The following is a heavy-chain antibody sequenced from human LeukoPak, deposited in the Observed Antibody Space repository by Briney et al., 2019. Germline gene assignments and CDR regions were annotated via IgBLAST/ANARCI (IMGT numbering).Heavy chain of an antibody. V-gene: IGHV3-23*01. D-gene: IGHD3-3*01. Sequence: PGGSLRLSCAASGFTFGSYAMSWVRQAPGKGLEWVSAISGSGGSTYYADSVKGRFTISRDNSKNTLYLQMNSLRAEDTAVYYCAKDNRWGGFWSGSLIDYWGQGTLVTVSS. CDR2: ISGSGGST. CDR1: GFTFGSYA. J-gene: IGHJ4*02. CDR3: AKDNRWGGFWSGSLIDY.